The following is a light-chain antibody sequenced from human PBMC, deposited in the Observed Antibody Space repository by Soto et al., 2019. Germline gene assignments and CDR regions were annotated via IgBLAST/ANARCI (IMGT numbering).Light chain of an antibody. J-gene: IGLJ1*01. CDR3: SSYTSSSTLALYV. CDR1: SSDVGGYNY. V-gene: IGLV2-14*01. Sequence: QSVLTQPASVSGSPGQSITISCTGTSSDVGGYNYVSWYQQHPGKAPKLMIYDVSNRPSGVSNRFSGSKSGNTASLTISGLQAEVEADYYCSSYTSSSTLALYVFGTGTKVTVL. CDR2: DVS.